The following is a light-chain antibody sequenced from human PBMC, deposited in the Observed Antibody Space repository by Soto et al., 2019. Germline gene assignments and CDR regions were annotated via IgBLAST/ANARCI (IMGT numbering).Light chain of an antibody. J-gene: IGLJ1*01. V-gene: IGLV2-11*01. CDR3: CSYAGTYTYV. Sequence: QSALTQPRSVSGSPGQSVTISCTGTSSDVGDYNYVSWYQQHPGKAPKLMIYDVNKRPSGVPDRFSGSKSGNTASLTLSGLQAEDEADYYCCSYAGTYTYVFGTGTKLTVL. CDR1: SSDVGDYNY. CDR2: DVN.